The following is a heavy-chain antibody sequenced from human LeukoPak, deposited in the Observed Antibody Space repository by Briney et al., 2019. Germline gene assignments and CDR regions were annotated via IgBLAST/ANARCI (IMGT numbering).Heavy chain of an antibody. CDR1: GFTFSGYW. CDR3: VREGSGSTHYMDV. J-gene: IGHJ6*03. D-gene: IGHD3-10*01. CDR2: IKQDGSEK. Sequence: PGGSLRLSCVASGFTFSGYWMTWVRQPPGKGLEWVAIIKQDGSEKYYVNSVKGRFTISRDNAKNSLFLQMDSLRVEDTAVYYCVREGSGSTHYMDVWGKGTTVTVSS. V-gene: IGHV3-7*01.